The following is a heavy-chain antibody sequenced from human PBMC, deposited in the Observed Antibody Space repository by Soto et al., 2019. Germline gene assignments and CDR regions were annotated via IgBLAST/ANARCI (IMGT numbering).Heavy chain of an antibody. V-gene: IGHV1-69*01. J-gene: IGHJ6*02. CDR2: IITIFGTA. CDR3: ARSQGGSSSLDIYYYYYYGMDV. CDR1: GGTFSSYA. D-gene: IGHD2-15*01. Sequence: QVQLVQSGAEVKKPGSSVKVSCKAPGGTFSSYAISWVRQAPGQGLEWMGGIITIFGTAKYAQKFQGRVTITADESTSTGYMELSSLRAEDTAGYYCARSQGGSSSLDIYYYYYYGMDVWGQGTTVTVSS.